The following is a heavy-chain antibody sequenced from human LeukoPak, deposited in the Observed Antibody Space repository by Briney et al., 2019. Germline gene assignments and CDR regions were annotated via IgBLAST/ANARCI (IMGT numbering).Heavy chain of an antibody. V-gene: IGHV1-2*02. CDR2: INPNSGGT. CDR3: ASGYSYGYDYYYGMDV. D-gene: IGHD5-18*01. J-gene: IGHJ6*02. CDR1: GYTFTGYY. Sequence: ASVKVSCKASGYTFTGYYMHWVRQAPGQGLEWMGWINPNSGGTNYAQKFQGRVTMTRDTSISTAYMELSSLRSEDTAVYYCASGYSYGYDYYYGMDVWGQGTTVTVSS.